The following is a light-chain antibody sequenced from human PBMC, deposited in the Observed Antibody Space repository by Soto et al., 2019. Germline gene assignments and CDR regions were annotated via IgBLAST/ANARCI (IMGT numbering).Light chain of an antibody. V-gene: IGLV1-51*01. Sequence: SVLTQPPSVSAAPGQKVTISCSGSSSNVGDNYVSWYQQLPGTAPKLLIYDNSVRPSGIPDRFSGSKSGTSATLGITGLQTGDEADYYCAAWDNGLTTGLFGGGTKLTVL. CDR2: DNS. CDR3: AAWDNGLTTGL. J-gene: IGLJ3*02. CDR1: SSNVGDNY.